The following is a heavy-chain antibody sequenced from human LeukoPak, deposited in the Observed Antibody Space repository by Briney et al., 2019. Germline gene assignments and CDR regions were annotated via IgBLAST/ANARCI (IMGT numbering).Heavy chain of an antibody. CDR2: INTSGGST. CDR3: ARGVSTIFGVAPVGYYTDV. Sequence: ASVKVSCKASGYTFTGYYMHWVRQAPGQGLEWMGIINTSGGSTSYAQKFQGRVTMTRDMSTSTVYMELSSLRSEDTAVYYCARGVSTIFGVAPVGYYTDVWGKGTTVTVSS. V-gene: IGHV1-46*01. CDR1: GYTFTGYY. J-gene: IGHJ6*03. D-gene: IGHD3-3*01.